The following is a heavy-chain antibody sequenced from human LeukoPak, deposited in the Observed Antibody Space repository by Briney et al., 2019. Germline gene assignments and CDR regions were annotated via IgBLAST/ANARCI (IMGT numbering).Heavy chain of an antibody. V-gene: IGHV1-69*04. Sequence: ASVKVSCKASGGTFSSYAISWVRQAPGQGLEWMGRIIPILGIANYAQKFQGRDTITADKSTSTAYMELSSLRSEDTAVYYCARAPYYDSSGYFSGAFDYCGQGTLVTVSS. CDR2: IIPILGIA. D-gene: IGHD3-22*01. J-gene: IGHJ4*02. CDR3: ARAPYYDSSGYFSGAFDY. CDR1: GGTFSSYA.